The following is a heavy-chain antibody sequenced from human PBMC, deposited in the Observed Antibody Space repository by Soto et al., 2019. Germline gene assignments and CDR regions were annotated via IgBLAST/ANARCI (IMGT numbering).Heavy chain of an antibody. J-gene: IGHJ6*02. CDR3: AREGRYRYGGGMDV. D-gene: IGHD5-18*01. Sequence: PSVTLCLTCTVSGGSVSSGSYYWSWIRQTPGKGLGWIGCIDYSGRTHYTPSLKSRVTISVDTSKNQFSLKLSSVTAADTAVYYCAREGRYRYGGGMDVWGQGPRVTVSS. CDR1: GGSVSSGSYY. V-gene: IGHV4-61*01. CDR2: IDYSGRT.